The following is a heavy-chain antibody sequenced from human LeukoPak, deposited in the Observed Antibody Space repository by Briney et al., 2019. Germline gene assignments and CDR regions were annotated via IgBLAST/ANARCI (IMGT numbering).Heavy chain of an antibody. CDR2: LSGSGGNT. J-gene: IGHJ4*02. CDR1: GFTFNKYA. D-gene: IGHD2-2*01. Sequence: GGSLRLSCAASGFTFNKYAMSWVRQAPGKGLEWVSSLSGSGGNTNYADSVKGRFTISRDNSKNTVYLQMNSLRAGDTAVYYCAKDPYGTRYFDYWGQGTLVTVSS. CDR3: AKDPYGTRYFDY. V-gene: IGHV3-23*01.